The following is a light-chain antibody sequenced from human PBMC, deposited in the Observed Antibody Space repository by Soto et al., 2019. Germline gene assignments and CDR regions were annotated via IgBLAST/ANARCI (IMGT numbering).Light chain of an antibody. CDR3: QQSYSTPWT. CDR2: AAS. CDR1: QSVRSY. J-gene: IGKJ1*01. V-gene: IGKV1-39*01. Sequence: DIQMPQSPSSLSASVIEIVTITCRASQSVRSYLNWYQQKPGKAPKLLIFAASSLQSGTPSRFSGSGSGTDFTLTISTLQPEDFATYYCQQSYSTPWTFGQGTKVDIK.